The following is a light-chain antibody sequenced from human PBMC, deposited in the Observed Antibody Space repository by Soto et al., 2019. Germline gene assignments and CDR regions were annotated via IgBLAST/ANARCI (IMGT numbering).Light chain of an antibody. CDR2: KAS. CDR1: QNVNTW. Sequence: DVQMTQSPSTLSASVGDRVTITCRASQNVNTWLAWYQQKPGRAPNLLIHKASTLETGVPSRFSGSGSGTEFTLSLSSLQPDDFATYYCHQYDSAPLPFGGGTKVEIK. V-gene: IGKV1-5*03. CDR3: HQYDSAPLP. J-gene: IGKJ4*01.